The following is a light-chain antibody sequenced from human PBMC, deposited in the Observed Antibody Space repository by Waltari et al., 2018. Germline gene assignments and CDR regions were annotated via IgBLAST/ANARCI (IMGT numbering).Light chain of an antibody. CDR1: SSTIGSNT. V-gene: IGLV1-44*01. J-gene: IGLJ3*02. CDR3: AAWDDSLNGWV. Sequence: QSVLTQPPSASGTPGQRVTISCSGSSSTIGSNTVTWYQQPPGTAPNLLIYSNNQRPSGVPDRFSGSKSGTSASLAISGLQSEDEADYYCAAWDDSLNGWVFGGGTKLTVL. CDR2: SNN.